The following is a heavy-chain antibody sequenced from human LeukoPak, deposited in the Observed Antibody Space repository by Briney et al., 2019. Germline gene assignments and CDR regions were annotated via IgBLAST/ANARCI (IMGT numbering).Heavy chain of an antibody. CDR3: ASEYSYGQFDY. D-gene: IGHD5-18*01. CDR1: GGSISSGSYY. Sequence: SQTLSLTCTVSGGSISSGSYYWRWLRQPAGKGLEWIGRIYTSGSTNYNPSLKSRVTISIDTSKKQFSLYLSSVTAADTAVYYCASEYSYGQFDYWGQGTVVTVSS. CDR2: IYTSGST. V-gene: IGHV4-61*02. J-gene: IGHJ4*02.